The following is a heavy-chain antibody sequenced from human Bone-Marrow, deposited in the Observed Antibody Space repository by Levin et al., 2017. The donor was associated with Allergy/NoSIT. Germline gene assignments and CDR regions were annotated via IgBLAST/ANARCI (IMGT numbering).Heavy chain of an antibody. D-gene: IGHD3-16*01. J-gene: IGHJ5*02. CDR2: IFHSGTT. Sequence: SETLSLTCGISGGSISSSNWWSWVRQPPGKGLEWIGEIFHSGTTSYNPSLESRVAISVDKSRNQFSLHLNSVTVAETAVYYGARTLWNLGENWFDLWGQGTLVTVSS. CDR1: GGSISSSNW. V-gene: IGHV4-4*02. CDR3: ARTLWNLGENWFDL.